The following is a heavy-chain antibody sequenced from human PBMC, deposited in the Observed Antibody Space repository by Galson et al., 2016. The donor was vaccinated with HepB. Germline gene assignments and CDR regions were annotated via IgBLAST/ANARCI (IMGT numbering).Heavy chain of an antibody. CDR2: IFGGGTT. Sequence: SLRLSCAASEFSLRNNYMSWVRQAPGKGLEWVSVIFGGGTTYYADSVKGRFTISRDDSKNTLYLQMDRPSANDTAVYYCARGAGFRQLYDYWGQGTLVTVSS. V-gene: IGHV3-53*01. CDR1: EFSLRNNY. J-gene: IGHJ4*02. D-gene: IGHD3-10*01. CDR3: ARGAGFRQLYDY.